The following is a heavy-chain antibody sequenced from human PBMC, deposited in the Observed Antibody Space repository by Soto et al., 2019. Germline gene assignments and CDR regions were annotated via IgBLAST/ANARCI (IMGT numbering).Heavy chain of an antibody. CDR1: GGSFSGYY. J-gene: IGHJ6*02. V-gene: IGHV4-34*01. Sequence: SETLSLTCAVYGGSFSGYYWSWIRQPPGKGLEWIGEINHSGSTNYNPSLKSRVTISVDTSKNQFSLRLSSVTAADTAVYYCARGLRYYGMDVWGQGTTVTVSS. CDR3: ARGLRYYGMDV. CDR2: INHSGST.